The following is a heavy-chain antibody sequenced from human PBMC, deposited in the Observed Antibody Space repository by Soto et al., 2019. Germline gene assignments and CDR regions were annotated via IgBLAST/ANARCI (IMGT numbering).Heavy chain of an antibody. CDR3: ARAFITIFGVVDYGMDV. D-gene: IGHD3-3*01. Sequence: EVQLVESGGGLVKPGGSLRLSCAASGFAFSTYSMNWVRQAPGKGLEWVSSISSSRSYIYYADSVKGRFTISRDNAKNSLYLQMNSLRVEDTAVYYCARAFITIFGVVDYGMDVWGQGTKVTVSS. CDR1: GFAFSTYS. V-gene: IGHV3-21*01. CDR2: ISSSRSYI. J-gene: IGHJ6*02.